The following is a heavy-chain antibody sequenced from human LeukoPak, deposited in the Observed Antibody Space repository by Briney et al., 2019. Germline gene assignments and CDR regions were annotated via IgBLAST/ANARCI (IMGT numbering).Heavy chain of an antibody. V-gene: IGHV3-7*04. CDR2: IKQAGTEK. Sequence: GGSLRLSCAASGFTFSSYWMTSVRQAPGKGLEWVANIKQAGTEKYYVHSVKGRFTISRDNAKNSLYLQMDSLRAEDTAVYCCARVRADPYFDFWGQGPLVTVSS. CDR3: ARVRADPYFDF. J-gene: IGHJ4*02. CDR1: GFTFSSYW.